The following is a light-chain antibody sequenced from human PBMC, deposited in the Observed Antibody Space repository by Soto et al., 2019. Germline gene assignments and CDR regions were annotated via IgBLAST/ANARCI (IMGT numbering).Light chain of an antibody. V-gene: IGLV2-14*01. Sequence: SSQTHPASVSWSPGHSITISCTGTSSDVGTYNYVSWYQQHPGKAPKLMIYEVSHRPSGISNRFSGSKSGNTASLTISGLQAEDEADYYCSSYTTSTTLYVFGTGTKVTAL. CDR1: SSDVGTYNY. CDR3: SSYTTSTTLYV. J-gene: IGLJ1*01. CDR2: EVS.